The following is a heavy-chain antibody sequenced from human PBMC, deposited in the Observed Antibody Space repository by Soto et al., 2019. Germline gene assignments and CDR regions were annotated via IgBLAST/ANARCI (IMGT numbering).Heavy chain of an antibody. J-gene: IGHJ3*02. CDR3: ARGIEVGYCSGGSCYSDGDAFDI. CDR2: INPNSGGT. V-gene: IGHV1-2*02. D-gene: IGHD2-15*01. CDR1: GYTFTGYY. Sequence: GASVKVSCKASGYTFTGYYMHWVRQAPGQGLEWMGWINPNSGGTNYAQKFQGRVTMTRDTSISTAYMELSRLRSDDTAVYYCARGIEVGYCSGGSCYSDGDAFDIWGQGTMVTVSS.